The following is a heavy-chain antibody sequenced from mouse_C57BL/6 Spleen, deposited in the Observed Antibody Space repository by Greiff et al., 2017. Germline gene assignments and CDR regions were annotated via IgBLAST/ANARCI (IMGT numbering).Heavy chain of an antibody. Sequence: QVQLKQSGPELVKPGASVKISCKASGYAFSSSWMNWVKQRPGKGLEWIGRIYPGDGDTKYNGKFTGKATLTADKSSSTSYMQLSSLTSEDSAVYFCARDYVSSYGAWFAYWGQGTLVTVSA. J-gene: IGHJ3*01. CDR1: GYAFSSSW. CDR2: IYPGDGDT. CDR3: ARDYVSSYGAWFAY. V-gene: IGHV1-82*01. D-gene: IGHD1-1*01.